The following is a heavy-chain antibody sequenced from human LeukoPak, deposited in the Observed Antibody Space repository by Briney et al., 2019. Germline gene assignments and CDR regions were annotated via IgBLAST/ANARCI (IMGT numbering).Heavy chain of an antibody. V-gene: IGHV3-21*01. CDR1: GFTLGSHS. Sequence: PGGSLRLSCATSGFTLGSHSMSWVRQTPGKGLEWVSSISTSSSFIYYADSLKGRFTISRDNARNSLYLQMNSLRAEDTAVYYCARNYDFWSSPRGYMDVWGKGTTVTVSS. J-gene: IGHJ6*03. CDR3: ARNYDFWSSPRGYMDV. CDR2: ISTSSSFI. D-gene: IGHD3-3*01.